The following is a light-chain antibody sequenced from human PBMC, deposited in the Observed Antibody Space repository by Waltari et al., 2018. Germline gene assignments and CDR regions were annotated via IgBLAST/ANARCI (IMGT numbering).Light chain of an antibody. Sequence: DMQMTQSPSSLSASVGDRVPITCRASQGISDYVAWYQQKSGKGPNLLIYAACTLQSGVPSRFGGSGTGTDFTLTISGLQPEDVATYYCQNYNNAPFTFGPGTKVDIK. V-gene: IGKV1-27*01. J-gene: IGKJ3*01. CDR3: QNYNNAPFT. CDR1: QGISDY. CDR2: AAC.